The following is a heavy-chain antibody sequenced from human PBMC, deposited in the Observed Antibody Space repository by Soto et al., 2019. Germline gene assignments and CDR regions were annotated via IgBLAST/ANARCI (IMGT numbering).Heavy chain of an antibody. D-gene: IGHD1-26*01. V-gene: IGHV3-30*18. CDR1: GFTFSSYG. CDR2: ISYDGSNK. Sequence: VGSLRLSCAASGFTFSSYGMHWVRQAPGKGLEWVAVISYDGSNKYYADSVKGRFTISRDNSKNTLYLQMNSLRAEDTAVYYCAKDVVVGATTGLGDYYYYYGMDVWGQGTTVTVSS. J-gene: IGHJ6*02. CDR3: AKDVVVGATTGLGDYYYYYGMDV.